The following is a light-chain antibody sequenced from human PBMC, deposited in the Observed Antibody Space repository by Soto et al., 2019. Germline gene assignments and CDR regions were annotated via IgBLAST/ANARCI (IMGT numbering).Light chain of an antibody. CDR3: QQSYTTPLT. Sequence: DIQMTQSPYSLSASVGDTVTITCRASQSISTYLNWYQQKPGKAPELLIYAASSLQSGVPLRFTGSGSGTDFTLTIISLQPVDFASYYCQQSYTTPLTFGGGTKVEIK. CDR2: AAS. J-gene: IGKJ4*01. V-gene: IGKV1-39*01. CDR1: QSISTY.